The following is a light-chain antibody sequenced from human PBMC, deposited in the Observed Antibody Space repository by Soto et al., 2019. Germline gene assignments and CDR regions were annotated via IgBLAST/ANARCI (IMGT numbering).Light chain of an antibody. J-gene: IGKJ5*01. CDR1: QSVSKNY. CDR2: VAS. CDR3: QQKVT. Sequence: VSPLSPGTLSLSPVESVPLACRTSQSVSKNYLAWYQQKPGKAPSLLIYVASNRATGIPDRFSGSGSGTDFTLTISRLEPEDVAVYYCQQKVTFGQGTRLEIK. V-gene: IGKV3-20*01.